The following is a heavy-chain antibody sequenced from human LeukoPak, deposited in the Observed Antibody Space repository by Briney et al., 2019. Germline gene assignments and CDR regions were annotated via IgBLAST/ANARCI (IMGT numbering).Heavy chain of an antibody. CDR1: GFTFDDYG. CDR3: ARKGKYYGSGDDAFDI. Sequence: GGSLRLSCAASGFTFDDYGMSWVRQAPGKGLEWVSGINWNGGSTGYADSVKGRFTISRDNAKNSLYLQMNSLRAEDTALYYCARKGKYYGSGDDAFDIWGQGTMVTVSS. D-gene: IGHD3-10*01. V-gene: IGHV3-20*04. CDR2: INWNGGST. J-gene: IGHJ3*02.